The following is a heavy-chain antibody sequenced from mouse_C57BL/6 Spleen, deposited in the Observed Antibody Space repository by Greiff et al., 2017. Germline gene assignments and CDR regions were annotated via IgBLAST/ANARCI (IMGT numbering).Heavy chain of an antibody. Sequence: EVKLQESGPGLVKPSQSLSLTCSVTGYSITSGYYWNWIRQFPGNKLEWMGYISYDGSNNYNPSLKNRISITRDTSKNQFFLKLNSVTTEDTATYYCARDGYYGSSYQAYWGQGTLVTVSA. D-gene: IGHD1-1*01. J-gene: IGHJ3*01. CDR2: ISYDGSN. CDR1: GYSITSGYY. CDR3: ARDGYYGSSYQAY. V-gene: IGHV3-6*01.